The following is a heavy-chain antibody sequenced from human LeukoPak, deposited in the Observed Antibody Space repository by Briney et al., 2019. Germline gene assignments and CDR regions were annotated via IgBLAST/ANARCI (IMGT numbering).Heavy chain of an antibody. CDR2: IYSGGST. Sequence: GGSLRLSCAASGFTVSSNYMSWVRQAPGKGLEWVSVIYSGGSTYYADSVKGRSTISRDNSKNTLYLQMNSLRAEDTAVYYCARDSGGYYDYVWGSFDYWGQGTLVTVSS. V-gene: IGHV3-53*01. J-gene: IGHJ4*02. CDR3: ARDSGGYYDYVWGSFDY. CDR1: GFTVSSNY. D-gene: IGHD3-16*01.